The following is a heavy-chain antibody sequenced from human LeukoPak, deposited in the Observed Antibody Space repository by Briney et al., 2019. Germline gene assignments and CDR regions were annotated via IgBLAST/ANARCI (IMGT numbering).Heavy chain of an antibody. J-gene: IGHJ4*02. CDR2: VHLDGRT. CDR3: AREGGFYRPLDY. V-gene: IGHV4-4*02. CDR1: GGSVTSTNW. D-gene: IGHD6-25*01. Sequence: SETLSLTCDVSGGSVTSTNWWTWFRQPPGKGLEWIGEVHLDGRTNYNPPLKSRLVMSADLPENHISLKLTSVTAADTAVYYCAREGGFYRPLDYSGQGTLVTVSS.